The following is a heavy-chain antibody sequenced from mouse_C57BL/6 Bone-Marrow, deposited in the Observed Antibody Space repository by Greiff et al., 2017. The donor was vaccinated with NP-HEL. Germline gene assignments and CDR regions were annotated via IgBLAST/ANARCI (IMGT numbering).Heavy chain of an antibody. CDR1: GYTFTSYW. CDR3: VYDGYYVAAY. J-gene: IGHJ3*01. Sequence: VQLQQPGAELVKPGASVKLSCKASGYTFTSYWMQWVKQRPGQGLEWIGEIDPSDSYTNYNQKFKGKATLTVDTSSSTAYMQLSSLTSEDSAVYYWVYDGYYVAAYWGQGTLVTVSA. CDR2: IDPSDSYT. D-gene: IGHD2-3*01. V-gene: IGHV1-50*01.